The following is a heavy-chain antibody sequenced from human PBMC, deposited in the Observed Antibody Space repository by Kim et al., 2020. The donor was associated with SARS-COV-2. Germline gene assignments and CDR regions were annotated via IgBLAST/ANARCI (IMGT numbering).Heavy chain of an antibody. J-gene: IGHJ4*02. D-gene: IGHD6-19*01. Sequence: GGSLRLSCAASGFTFSSYAMNWFRQAPGKGLEWVSSVSGSGGSTYYADSVKDRFTISRDNSKNTLYLQLYSLRAEDAAVYYCARDRSGWYYFDYWGQGTLVTVSS. CDR1: GFTFSSYA. CDR3: ARDRSGWYYFDY. V-gene: IGHV3-23*01. CDR2: VSGSGGST.